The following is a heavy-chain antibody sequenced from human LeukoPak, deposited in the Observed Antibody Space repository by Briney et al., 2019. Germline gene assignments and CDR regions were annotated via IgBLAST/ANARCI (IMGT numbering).Heavy chain of an antibody. V-gene: IGHV4-59*01. D-gene: IGHD6-13*01. Sequence: ASETLSLTCTVSGGSISSYYWSWIRQPPGKGLEWIGYIYYSGSTTYNPSLKSRVTISVDTSKNQFSLKLSSVTAADTAVYYCARGPGYSSSWYDYWGQGTLVTVSS. J-gene: IGHJ4*02. CDR3: ARGPGYSSSWYDY. CDR2: IYYSGST. CDR1: GGSISSYY.